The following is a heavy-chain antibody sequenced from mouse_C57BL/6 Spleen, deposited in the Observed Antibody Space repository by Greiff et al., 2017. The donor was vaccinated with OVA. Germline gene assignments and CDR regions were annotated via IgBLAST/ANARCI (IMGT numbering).Heavy chain of an antibody. D-gene: IGHD2-2*01. J-gene: IGHJ4*01. V-gene: IGHV1-63*01. CDR2: IYPGGGYT. CDR1: GYTFTNYW. Sequence: QVQLQQSGAELVRPGTSVKMSCKASGYTFTNYWIGWAKQRPGHGLEWIGDIYPGGGYTNYNEKFKGKATLTADKSSSTAYMQFSSLTSEDSAIYYCARIYYCYGYYAMDYWGQGTSVTVSS. CDR3: ARIYYCYGYYAMDY.